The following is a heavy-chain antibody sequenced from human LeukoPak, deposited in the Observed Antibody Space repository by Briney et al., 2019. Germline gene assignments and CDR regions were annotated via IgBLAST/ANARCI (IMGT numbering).Heavy chain of an antibody. CDR3: ARTPDYYDSSGFNWFDP. CDR1: GGSISSYY. V-gene: IGHV4-4*07. J-gene: IGHJ5*02. D-gene: IGHD3-22*01. CDR2: IYTSGST. Sequence: PSETLSLTCTASGGSISSYYWSWIRQPAGKGLEWIGRIYTSGSTNYNPSLKSRVTMSVDTSKNQFSLKLSSVTAADTAVYYCARTPDYYDSSGFNWFDPWGQGTLVTVSS.